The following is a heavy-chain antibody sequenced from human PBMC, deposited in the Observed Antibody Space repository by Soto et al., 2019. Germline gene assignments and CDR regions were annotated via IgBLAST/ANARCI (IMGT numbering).Heavy chain of an antibody. D-gene: IGHD2-21*02. V-gene: IGHV3-73*02. Sequence: EVQLVESGGGLVQPGGSLKLSCAASGFTFSGSAMHWVRQASGKGLEWVGRIRSKANNYATVYAASVKGRFTISRDDSKNTAQLQMNRLQTEDTAVYYGARHALQYCGGDCYLLPYFDLWGRGTLVTVSS. CDR1: GFTFSGSA. CDR2: IRSKANNYAT. CDR3: ARHALQYCGGDCYLLPYFDL. J-gene: IGHJ2*01.